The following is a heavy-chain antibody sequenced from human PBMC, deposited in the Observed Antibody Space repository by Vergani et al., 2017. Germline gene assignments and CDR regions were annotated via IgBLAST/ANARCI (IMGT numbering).Heavy chain of an antibody. Sequence: QLQLQESGPGLVKPSETLSLTCTVSGGSISSYYWSWIRQPPGKGLEWIGYLYYSGSTNYNPSLKSRVTISVDTSKNQFSLKLSSVTAADTAVYYCATYYYDSSGYYQENEYAFDIWGQGTMVTVSS. J-gene: IGHJ3*02. V-gene: IGHV4-59*01. CDR1: GGSISSYY. CDR2: LYYSGST. D-gene: IGHD3-22*01. CDR3: ATYYYDSSGYYQENEYAFDI.